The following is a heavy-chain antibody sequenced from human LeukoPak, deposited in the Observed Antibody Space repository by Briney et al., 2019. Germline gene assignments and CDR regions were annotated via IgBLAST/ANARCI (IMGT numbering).Heavy chain of an antibody. V-gene: IGHV3-23*01. CDR1: GFIFSSYW. CDR2: ISGSGGST. Sequence: GGSLRLPCAASGFIFSSYWMSWVRQAPGKGLEWVSAISGSGGSTYYADSVKGRFTISRDNSKNTLYLQMNSLRAEDTAVYYCAKDVGRSGSGSYPFDYWGQGTLVTVSS. D-gene: IGHD3-10*01. CDR3: AKDVGRSGSGSYPFDY. J-gene: IGHJ4*02.